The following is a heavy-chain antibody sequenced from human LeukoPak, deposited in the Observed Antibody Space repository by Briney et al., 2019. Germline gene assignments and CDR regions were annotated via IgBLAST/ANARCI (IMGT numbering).Heavy chain of an antibody. CDR2: INTDGSST. J-gene: IGHJ5*02. V-gene: IGHV3-74*01. Sequence: GGSLRLSCAASGLTFSSYWMHWVRQLPGKGLVWVSRINTDGSSTYYADSVKGRFTISRDNAKNTLYLLMNSLGAEDTAIYYCSRDRCSGGSCYWFDPWGQGTLVTVSS. CDR1: GLTFSSYW. D-gene: IGHD2-15*01. CDR3: SRDRCSGGSCYWFDP.